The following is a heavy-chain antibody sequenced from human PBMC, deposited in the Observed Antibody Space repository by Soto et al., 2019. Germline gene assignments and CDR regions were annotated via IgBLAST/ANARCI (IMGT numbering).Heavy chain of an antibody. Sequence: QVQLVQSGAEVKKPGSSVKVSCKASGYTFTSYGISWVRQAPGQGLEWMGWISAYNGNTNYAQKLQGRVTMTTDPSTSTAYIELRSLRSDDTAVYYCARVAGGLWIAARRYYYYMDVWGKGTTVTVSS. CDR1: GYTFTSYG. D-gene: IGHD6-6*01. V-gene: IGHV1-18*01. CDR3: ARVAGGLWIAARRYYYYMDV. CDR2: ISAYNGNT. J-gene: IGHJ6*03.